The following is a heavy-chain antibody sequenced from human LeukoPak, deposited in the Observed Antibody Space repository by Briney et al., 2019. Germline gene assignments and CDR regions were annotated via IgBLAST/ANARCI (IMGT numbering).Heavy chain of an antibody. D-gene: IGHD2-15*01. Sequence: GGSLRLSCVVSGFTVSSNYLTWVRQAPGKGLEWVSAIYTGGSTYYADSVKGRFTISRDNSKNTLYLQMNSLRVEDTAVYYCASQVVARGFDYWGQGTLVTVSS. CDR2: IYTGGST. CDR1: GFTVSSNY. V-gene: IGHV3-53*01. CDR3: ASQVVARGFDY. J-gene: IGHJ4*02.